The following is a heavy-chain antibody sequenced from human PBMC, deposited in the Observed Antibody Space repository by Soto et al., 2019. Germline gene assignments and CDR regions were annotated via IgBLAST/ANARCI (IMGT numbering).Heavy chain of an antibody. CDR2: INAGNGNT. CDR3: ARAGWIAAAGMLPY. D-gene: IGHD6-13*01. J-gene: IGHJ4*02. V-gene: IGHV1-3*05. Sequence: QVQLVQSGAEEKKPGASVKVSCKASGYTFTSYAMHWVRQAPGQRLEWMGWINAGNGNTKYSQKFQGRVTITRDTSASTAYMELSSLRSEDTAVYYCARAGWIAAAGMLPYWGQGTLVTVS. CDR1: GYTFTSYA.